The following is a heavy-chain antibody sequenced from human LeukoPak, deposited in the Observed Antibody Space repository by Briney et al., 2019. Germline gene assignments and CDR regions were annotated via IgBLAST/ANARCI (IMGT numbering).Heavy chain of an antibody. J-gene: IGHJ4*02. CDR1: GFTFSTYA. Sequence: PGGSLRLSCAASGFTFSTYAMSWVRQAPGKGLEWVSAISGSGGSTYYADSVKGRFTISRDNSKNTLYLQMNSLRAEDTALYYCARDPQYSSSSGLDYWGQGTLVTVSS. CDR2: ISGSGGST. V-gene: IGHV3-23*01. CDR3: ARDPQYSSSSGLDY. D-gene: IGHD6-6*01.